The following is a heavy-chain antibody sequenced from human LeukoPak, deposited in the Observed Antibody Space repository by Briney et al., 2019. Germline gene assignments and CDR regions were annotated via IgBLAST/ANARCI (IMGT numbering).Heavy chain of an antibody. CDR3: ARAILTGYPDY. J-gene: IGHJ4*02. V-gene: IGHV3-7*01. D-gene: IGHD3-9*01. CDR1: GFTFSSYE. CDR2: IKQDGSEK. Sequence: GGSLRLSCAASGFTFSSYEMNWVRQAPGKGLEWVANIKQDGSEKYYVDSVKGRFTISRDNAKNSLYLQMNSLRAEDTAVYYCARAILTGYPDYWGQGTLVTVSS.